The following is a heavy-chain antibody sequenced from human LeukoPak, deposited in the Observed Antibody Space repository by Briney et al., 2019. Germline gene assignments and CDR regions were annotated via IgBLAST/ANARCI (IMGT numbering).Heavy chain of an antibody. CDR3: AKASDFDSSGFPIDVFDF. V-gene: IGHV3-23*01. Sequence: QPGGSLRLSCAASGFTFSTFDMSWVRQAPGKGLQWVSTISGAGGTTLFADSVKGRFSISRDNSNNKVFLQMNSLRVEDTAVYYCAKASDFDSSGFPIDVFDFWGQGLLVRVAS. D-gene: IGHD3-22*01. CDR2: ISGAGGTT. J-gene: IGHJ4*02. CDR1: GFTFSTFD.